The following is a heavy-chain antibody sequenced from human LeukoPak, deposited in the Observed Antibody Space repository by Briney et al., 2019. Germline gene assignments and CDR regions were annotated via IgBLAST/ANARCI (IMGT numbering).Heavy chain of an antibody. CDR2: ISSSSSYI. CDR1: GFTFSSYS. V-gene: IGHV3-21*01. D-gene: IGHD3-9*01. J-gene: IGHJ4*02. CDR3: ARGRSNYDILTD. Sequence: GGSLRPSCAASGFTFSSYSMNWVRQAPGKGLEWVSSISSSSSYIYYADSVKGRFTISRDNAKNSLYLQMNSLRAEDTAVYYCARGRSNYDILTDWGQGTLVTVSS.